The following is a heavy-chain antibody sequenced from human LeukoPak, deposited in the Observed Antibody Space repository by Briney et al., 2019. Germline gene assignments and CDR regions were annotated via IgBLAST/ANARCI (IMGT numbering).Heavy chain of an antibody. J-gene: IGHJ4*02. CDR3: ARVRRAGYSSSRDY. D-gene: IGHD6-13*01. CDR2: IYTSGST. CDR1: GGSISSYY. V-gene: IGHV4-4*07. Sequence: SETLSLTCTVSGGSISSYYWSWIRQPAGKGLEWIGRIYTSGSTNYNPSLKSRVTMSVDTSKNQSSLKLSSVTAADTAVYYCARVRRAGYSSSRDYWGQGTLVTVSS.